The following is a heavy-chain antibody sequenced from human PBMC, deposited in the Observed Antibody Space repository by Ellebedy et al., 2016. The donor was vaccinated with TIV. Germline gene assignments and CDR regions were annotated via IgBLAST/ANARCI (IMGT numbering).Heavy chain of an antibody. V-gene: IGHV3-11*06. Sequence: GGSLRLXCAASGFTFSDYYMSWIRQAPGKGLEWVSYISSSSSYTNYADSVKGRFTISRDNAKNSLYLQMNSLRAEDTAVYYCARDLAGHSSGWYVTPAEYFQHWGQGTLVTVSS. CDR1: GFTFSDYY. CDR3: ARDLAGHSSGWYVTPAEYFQH. CDR2: ISSSSSYT. J-gene: IGHJ1*01. D-gene: IGHD6-19*01.